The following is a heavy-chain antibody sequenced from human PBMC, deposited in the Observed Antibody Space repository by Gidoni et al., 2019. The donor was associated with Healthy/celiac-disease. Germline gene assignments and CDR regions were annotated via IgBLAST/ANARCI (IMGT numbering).Heavy chain of an antibody. V-gene: IGHV4-39*01. CDR3: ARHTSSGSYYNPNDAFDI. CDR2: IYYSGST. J-gene: IGHJ3*02. Sequence: QLQLQESGPGLVKPSETLSLTCTVSGGSISSSSYYWGWIRQPPGKGLGWIGSIYYSGSTYYNPSVKSRVTISVDTSKNQFSLKLSSVTAADTAVYYCARHTSSGSYYNPNDAFDIWGQGTMVTVSS. CDR1: GGSISSSSYY. D-gene: IGHD3-10*01.